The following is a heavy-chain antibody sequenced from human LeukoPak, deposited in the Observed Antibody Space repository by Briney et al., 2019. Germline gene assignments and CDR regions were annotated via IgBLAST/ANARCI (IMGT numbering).Heavy chain of an antibody. D-gene: IGHD2-2*01. J-gene: IGHJ6*04. CDR2: INHSGST. CDR3: ERGVRVSSTRGNYYYGMYV. Sequence: PSGTLSLTCAVYGGTFSGYYLGWIRQPPGKGLEGMGEINHSGSTNYNPSLKSRVTISVDTSKNQFSLKLSSVTAADTDVYYCERGVRVSSTRGNYYYGMYVGGKGTTVIVSA. V-gene: IGHV4-34*01. CDR1: GGTFSGYY.